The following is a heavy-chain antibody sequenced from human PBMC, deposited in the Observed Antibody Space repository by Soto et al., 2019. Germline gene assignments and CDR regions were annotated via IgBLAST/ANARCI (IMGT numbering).Heavy chain of an antibody. Sequence: SETLSLTCAVYGGSFSGYYWSWIRQPPGKGLEWIGEINHSGSTNYNPSLKSRVTISVDTSKNQFSLKLSSVTAADTAVYYCASLHYYDSSGANYYFDYWGQGTLVTVSS. CDR1: GGSFSGYY. CDR3: ASLHYYDSSGANYYFDY. CDR2: INHSGST. D-gene: IGHD3-22*01. V-gene: IGHV4-34*01. J-gene: IGHJ4*02.